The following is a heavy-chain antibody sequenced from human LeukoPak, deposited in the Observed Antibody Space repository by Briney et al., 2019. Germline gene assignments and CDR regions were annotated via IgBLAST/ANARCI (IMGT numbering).Heavy chain of an antibody. CDR3: ASITMIVVQP. J-gene: IGHJ5*02. V-gene: IGHV3-48*01. Sequence: TGGSLRLSCAASGFTFSSYWMSWVRQAPGKGLEWVSYISSSSSTIYYADSVRGRFTISRDNAKNSLYLQMNSLRAEDTAVYYCASITMIVVQPWGQGTLVTVSS. CDR2: ISSSSSTI. CDR1: GFTFSSYW. D-gene: IGHD3-22*01.